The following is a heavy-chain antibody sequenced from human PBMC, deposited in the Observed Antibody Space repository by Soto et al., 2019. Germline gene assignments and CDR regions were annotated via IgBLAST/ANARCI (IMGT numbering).Heavy chain of an antibody. CDR3: ARGIVGPTLLVAFDI. J-gene: IGHJ3*02. D-gene: IGHD1-26*01. CDR1: GGSIGRYY. V-gene: IGHV4-59*01. CDR2: IYYSGST. Sequence: PSETLSLTCTVSGGSIGRYYWSWIRQPPGKGLEWIGYIYYSGSTNYNPSLKSRVTISVDTSKNQFSLKLSSVTAADTAVYYCARGIVGPTLLVAFDIWGQGTMVTVS.